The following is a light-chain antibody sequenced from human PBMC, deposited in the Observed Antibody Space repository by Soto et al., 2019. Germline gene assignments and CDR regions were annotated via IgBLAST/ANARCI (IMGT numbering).Light chain of an antibody. CDR1: SSNIGAGYD. Sequence: QAVVTQPPSVSGAPGQRVTISCTGSSSNIGAGYDVQWYQQLPGAAPRLLIFGNTNRPSGVPDRFSGSRSGTSASLAISGLEAGDGVDYSCQSYDISLSVWVVFGGGPQLTVL. CDR2: GNT. CDR3: QSYDISLSVWVV. V-gene: IGLV1-40*01. J-gene: IGLJ2*01.